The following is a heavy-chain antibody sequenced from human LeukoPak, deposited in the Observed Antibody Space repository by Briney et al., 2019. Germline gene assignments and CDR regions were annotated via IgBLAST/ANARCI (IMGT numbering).Heavy chain of an antibody. CDR1: GFTLSCKY. CDR2: IYRGGRT. D-gene: IGHD1-1*01. Sequence: GGSLSLSCAASGFTLSCKYMSGVRQARAKGVEWVAVIYRGGRTYHALSVKGGVTIPRHNSQNTVYLQMKSVQAENRAGYCFARDSFDVVLGWNDVGSFDPWGQGTLVTVSS. J-gene: IGHJ5*02. CDR3: ARDSFDVVLGWNDVGSFDP. V-gene: IGHV3-53*01.